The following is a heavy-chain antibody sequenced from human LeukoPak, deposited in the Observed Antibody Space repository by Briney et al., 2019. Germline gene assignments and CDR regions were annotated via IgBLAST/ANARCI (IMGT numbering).Heavy chain of an antibody. Sequence: GGSLRLSCAASGFTFSSYWMSWVRQAPGKGLEWVANIKQDGSEKYYVDSVKGRFTISRDNAKNSLYLQMNSLRAENTAVYYCARDQRNGYNYGSFDIWGQGTMVTVSS. V-gene: IGHV3-7*01. J-gene: IGHJ3*02. CDR3: ARDQRNGYNYGSFDI. CDR1: GFTFSSYW. D-gene: IGHD5-24*01. CDR2: IKQDGSEK.